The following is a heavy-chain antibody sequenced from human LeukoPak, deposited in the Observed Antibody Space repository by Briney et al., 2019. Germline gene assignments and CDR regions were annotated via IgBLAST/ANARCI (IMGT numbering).Heavy chain of an antibody. CDR1: GYTFTSYG. CDR3: ARTDWGRLTTVTTQDAFDI. Sequence: ASVKVSCKASGYTFTSYGISWVRQAPGQGLEWMGWISAYNGNTNYAQKLQGRGTMTTDTYTSTAYMELRSLRSDDTAVYYCARTDWGRLTTVTTQDAFDIWGQGTMVTVSS. J-gene: IGHJ3*02. D-gene: IGHD4-17*01. V-gene: IGHV1-18*01. CDR2: ISAYNGNT.